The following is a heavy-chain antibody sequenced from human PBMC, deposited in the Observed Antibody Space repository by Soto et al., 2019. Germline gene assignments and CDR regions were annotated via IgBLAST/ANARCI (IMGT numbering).Heavy chain of an antibody. V-gene: IGHV3-48*01. D-gene: IGHD3-9*01. CDR1: GFTFSSYS. Sequence: GGSLRLSCAASGFTFSSYSMNWVRQAPGKGLEWVSYISSSSSTIYYADSVKGRFTISRDNAKNSLYLQMNSLRAEDTAVYYCARGRLLRYFDWLLPPDFDYWGQGTLVTVSS. CDR3: ARGRLLRYFDWLLPPDFDY. J-gene: IGHJ4*02. CDR2: ISSSSSTI.